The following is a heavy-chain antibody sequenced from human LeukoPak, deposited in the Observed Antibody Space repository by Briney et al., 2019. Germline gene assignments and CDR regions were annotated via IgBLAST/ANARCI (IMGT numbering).Heavy chain of an antibody. CDR2: INHSGST. Sequence: SETLSLTCAVYGGSFSGYYWSWIRQPPGKGLEWIGEINHSGSTNYNPSLKSRVTISVDTSKNQFSLKLSSVTAADTAVYYCARGNRITGTVNYWGQGTLVTVSS. J-gene: IGHJ4*02. CDR3: ARGNRITGTVNY. V-gene: IGHV4-34*01. CDR1: GGSFSGYY. D-gene: IGHD1-7*01.